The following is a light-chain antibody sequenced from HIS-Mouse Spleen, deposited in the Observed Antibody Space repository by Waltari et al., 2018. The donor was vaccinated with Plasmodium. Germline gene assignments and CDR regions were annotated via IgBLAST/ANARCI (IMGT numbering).Light chain of an antibody. V-gene: IGKV1-13*02. CDR1: QGISSA. CDR3: QQFNSYPST. Sequence: AIQLTQSPSSLSASVGDRVTITCRVSQGISSALAWYQQKPGKAPKLLIYDASSLESGVPSRFSGSGSGTDFTLTISSLQPEDFATYYCQQFNSYPSTFGPGTKVDIK. J-gene: IGKJ3*01. CDR2: DAS.